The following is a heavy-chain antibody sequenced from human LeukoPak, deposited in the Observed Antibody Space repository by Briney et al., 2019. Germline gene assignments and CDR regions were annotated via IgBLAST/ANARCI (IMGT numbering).Heavy chain of an antibody. V-gene: IGHV3-23*01. CDR3: ATDWTLRGVPTFFDP. Sequence: GRSLRLSCEASGFTIENHVMTWVRQAPGKGPEWVASQSGSGHNTYCSESVRGRFAISRDNSKNTVFLQMNSLRVEDTAIYYCATDWTLRGVPTFFDPWGQGTVVSVSS. CDR2: QSGSGHNT. D-gene: IGHD3-10*01. CDR1: GFTIENHV. J-gene: IGHJ5*02.